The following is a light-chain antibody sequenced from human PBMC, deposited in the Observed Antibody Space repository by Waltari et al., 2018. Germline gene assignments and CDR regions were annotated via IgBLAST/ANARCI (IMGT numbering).Light chain of an antibody. CDR1: RLRSYY. CDR2: DKN. V-gene: IGLV3-19*01. Sequence: TQDPAVSVAMGQTVRITCPGDRLRSYYASWYRQRPGQAPILVMYDKNNRPSGVPDRFSGSSSDNTASLTITGAQAEDEAYYYCHSRDASGVGGTFGGGTKLTVL. J-gene: IGLJ3*02. CDR3: HSRDASGVGGT.